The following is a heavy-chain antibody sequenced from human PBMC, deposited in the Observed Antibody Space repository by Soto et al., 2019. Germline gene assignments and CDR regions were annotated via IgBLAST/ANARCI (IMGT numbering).Heavy chain of an antibody. CDR2: IYYSGST. Sequence: SETLSLTCTVSGGSISSGGYYWSWIRQHPGKGLEWIGYIYYSGSTYYNPSLKSRVTISVDTSKNQFSLKLSSVTAADTAVYYCAREGSCSGGSCYPYHYYFDYWGQGTLVTV. CDR1: GGSISSGGYY. CDR3: AREGSCSGGSCYPYHYYFDY. D-gene: IGHD2-15*01. J-gene: IGHJ4*02. V-gene: IGHV4-31*03.